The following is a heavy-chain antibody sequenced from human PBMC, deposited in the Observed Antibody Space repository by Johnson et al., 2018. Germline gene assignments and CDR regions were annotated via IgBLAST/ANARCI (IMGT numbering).Heavy chain of an antibody. CDR1: GFTFSSYA. Sequence: VHLVESGGGLVQPGGSLRLSCAASGFTFSSYAMSWVRQAPGKGLEGVSAIRGSGGSTYYADSVKGRFTISRDNSKNTLYLQMNSLRAEDTAVYYCAKDLWSTAPPASWYFQHWGQGTLVTVSS. V-gene: IGHV3-23*04. J-gene: IGHJ1*01. CDR2: IRGSGGST. CDR3: AKDLWSTAPPASWYFQH. D-gene: IGHD3-3*01.